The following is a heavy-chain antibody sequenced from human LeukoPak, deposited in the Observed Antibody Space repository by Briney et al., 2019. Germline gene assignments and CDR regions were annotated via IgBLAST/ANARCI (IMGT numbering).Heavy chain of an antibody. CDR2: NFYRGGT. Sequence: SEALSLTCTVSSGSINTSNYYWGWIRQPPGKGREWNGNNFYRGGTYYSPPRKSRVTITLATSRYQFPLNLNSVTGPGTDYYVCAREEKVDDAFDLWGQGTMVTVSS. D-gene: IGHD5-24*01. J-gene: IGHJ3*01. CDR3: AREEKVDDAFDL. CDR1: SGSINTSNYY. V-gene: IGHV4-39*06.